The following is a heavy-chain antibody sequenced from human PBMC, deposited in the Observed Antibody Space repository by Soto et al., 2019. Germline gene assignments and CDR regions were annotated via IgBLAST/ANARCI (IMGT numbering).Heavy chain of an antibody. D-gene: IGHD2-21*01. Sequence: ASVKVSCKESGYTFTSYNMHWVRQAPGQGLERMGIINPSGGSTSYAQKFQGRVTMTRDTSMSTVYMELSSLRSEDTAVYYCARPNTKLRQYGGYFDYWGQGTLVTVSS. CDR1: GYTFTSYN. CDR3: ARPNTKLRQYGGYFDY. CDR2: INPSGGST. V-gene: IGHV1-46*01. J-gene: IGHJ4*02.